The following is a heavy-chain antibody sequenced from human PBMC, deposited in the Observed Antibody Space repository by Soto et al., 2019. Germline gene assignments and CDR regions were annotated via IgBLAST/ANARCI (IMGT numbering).Heavy chain of an antibody. J-gene: IGHJ5*02. Sequence: TLSLSCNMSGDSYSISTYSWSWIRHPPGKALQWIGFIYQSGVTSYNPSLASRVSISLDRSNNQCSLKLKSVTAADTAVYFCAGMPYTSGLRFDPWGPGTLVTVSS. CDR3: AGMPYTSGLRFDP. D-gene: IGHD6-19*01. CDR1: GDSYSISTYS. CDR2: IYQSGVT. V-gene: IGHV4-30-2*01.